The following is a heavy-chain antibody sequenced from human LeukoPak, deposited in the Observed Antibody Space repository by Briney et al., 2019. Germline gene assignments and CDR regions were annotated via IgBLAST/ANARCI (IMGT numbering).Heavy chain of an antibody. CDR3: ARGRPGYWYFDL. CDR2: IYTSGST. CDR1: AGSISSGSYY. J-gene: IGHJ2*01. V-gene: IGHV4-61*02. Sequence: SETLSLTCTVSAGSISSGSYYWSWLRQPAGKGLEWIGRIYTSGSTNYNPSLKSRVTISADTSKNQFSLKLSSVTAADTAVYYCARGRPGYWYFDLWGRGTLVTVSS.